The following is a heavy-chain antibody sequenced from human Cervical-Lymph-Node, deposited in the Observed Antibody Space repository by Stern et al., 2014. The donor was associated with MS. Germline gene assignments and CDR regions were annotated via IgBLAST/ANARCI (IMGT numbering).Heavy chain of an antibody. V-gene: IGHV3-66*01. J-gene: IGHJ4*02. CDR3: AREIAGRRFED. CDR1: GFPVGASY. D-gene: IGHD6-6*01. Sequence: EDQLVESGGGLVQPGGSLRLSCEASGFPVGASYMNRVRQAPGKGLEWVSRIHTVGTTHYADSVKGRFTISRANAKNALYLQMDRLTVEDTAVYYCAREIAGRRFEDWGRGTLVAVSP. CDR2: IHTVGTT.